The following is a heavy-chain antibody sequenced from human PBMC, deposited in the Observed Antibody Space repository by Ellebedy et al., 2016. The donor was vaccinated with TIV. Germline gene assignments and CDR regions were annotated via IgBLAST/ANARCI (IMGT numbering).Heavy chain of an antibody. CDR3: AREIRSSGRAGIFDL. CDR1: EFTFSGHP. CDR2: IAPDGNSG. D-gene: IGHD6-19*01. V-gene: IGHV3-30-3*01. J-gene: IGHJ4*02. Sequence: GESLKISCVASEFTFSGHPRHWVRHAPGKGLEWVSVIAPDGNSGPYVDSVKGRFTMSRDDSKNTLYLQRNSLRAEDSAVYYGAREIRSSGRAGIFDLWGQGTLVTVSS.